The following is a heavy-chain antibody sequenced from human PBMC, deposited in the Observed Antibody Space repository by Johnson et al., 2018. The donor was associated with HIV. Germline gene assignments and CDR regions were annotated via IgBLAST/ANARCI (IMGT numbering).Heavy chain of an antibody. D-gene: IGHD3-10*01. Sequence: VQLVESGGGLVQPGGSLRLPCAASGFTVTTKYMSWVRQAPGKGLEWVSVIYSGGSTYYADSVKGRFTISRDNSKNTLYLQMNSLRVEDTAVYYCASEVRGVLDIWGQGTMVTVSS. J-gene: IGHJ3*02. CDR3: ASEVRGVLDI. CDR1: GFTVTTKY. CDR2: IYSGGST. V-gene: IGHV3-66*01.